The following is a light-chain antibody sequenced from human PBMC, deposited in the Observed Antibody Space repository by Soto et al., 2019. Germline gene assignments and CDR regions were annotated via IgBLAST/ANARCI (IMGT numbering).Light chain of an antibody. CDR1: SSDVGGHNY. V-gene: IGLV2-14*01. CDR3: SSFTSSTTVV. Sequence: QSALTQPASVSGSPGQSITISCTGTSSDVGGHNYVSWYQQHPGKAPKLMIYDVSNRPSGVSSRFSGSKSGNTASLTISGLQAEDEADYYCSSFTSSTTVVFGGGTKLTVL. J-gene: IGLJ2*01. CDR2: DVS.